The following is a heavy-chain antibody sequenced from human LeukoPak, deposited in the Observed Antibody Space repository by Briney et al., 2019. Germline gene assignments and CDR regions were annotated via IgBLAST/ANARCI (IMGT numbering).Heavy chain of an antibody. D-gene: IGHD6-13*01. CDR1: GFTFSSYW. Sequence: PGGSLRLSCEASGFTFSSYWMHWVRQAPGKGLVWVSRINGDGSGTSYADSVKGRFTISRDNAKNTLYPQTNSLKAEDTAVYYCARSRAAAGTLGFDPWGQGTLVTVSS. CDR2: INGDGSGT. J-gene: IGHJ5*02. CDR3: ARSRAAAGTLGFDP. V-gene: IGHV3-74*01.